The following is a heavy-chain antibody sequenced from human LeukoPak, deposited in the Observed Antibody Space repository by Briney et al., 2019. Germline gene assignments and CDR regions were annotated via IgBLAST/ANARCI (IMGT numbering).Heavy chain of an antibody. Sequence: PGGSLRLSCAASGFTFSRYSMNWVRQAPGKGLEWVASISSSSSYIYYADSMKGRFTISRDNDKNSLYLQMNSLRAEDTAVYYCARHPGDYWGQGTLVTVSS. J-gene: IGHJ4*02. V-gene: IGHV3-21*01. CDR1: GFTFSRYS. CDR2: ISSSSSYI. CDR3: ARHPGDY.